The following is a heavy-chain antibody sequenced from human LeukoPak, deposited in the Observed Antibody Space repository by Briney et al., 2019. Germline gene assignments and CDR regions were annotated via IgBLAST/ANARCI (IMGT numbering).Heavy chain of an antibody. V-gene: IGHV3-33*08. J-gene: IGHJ4*02. CDR2: IWYDGSNK. CDR1: GFTFSSYA. D-gene: IGHD3-16*01. Sequence: PGGSLRLSCAASGFTFSSYAMHWVRQAPGKGLEWVAVIWYDGSNKYYADSVKGRFTISRDNSKNTLYLQMNSLRAEDTAVYYCASGGKASPWKVVPPPRDYWGQGTLVTVSS. CDR3: ASGGKASPWKVVPPPRDY.